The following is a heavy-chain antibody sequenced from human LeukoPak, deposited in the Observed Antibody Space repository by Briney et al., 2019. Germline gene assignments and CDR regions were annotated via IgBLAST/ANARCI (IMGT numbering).Heavy chain of an antibody. D-gene: IGHD2-21*02. CDR2: IKHDGSEK. CDR1: GFTFSTFW. V-gene: IGHV3-7*01. J-gene: IGHJ4*02. Sequence: RGSLRLSCAASGFTFSTFWMSWVRQAPGKGLEWVANIKHDGSEKYYVDSVRGRFTISRDNGKNSLSLQMNILRAEDTAMYYCARGGRHKVTAAVSDHFDYWGQGTLVTVSS. CDR3: ARGGRHKVTAAVSDHFDY.